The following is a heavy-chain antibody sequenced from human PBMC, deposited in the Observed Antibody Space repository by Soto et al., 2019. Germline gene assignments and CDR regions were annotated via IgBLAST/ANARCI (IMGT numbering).Heavy chain of an antibody. D-gene: IGHD3-10*01. CDR3: ARRMGGSGSYYNYYYYYGMDV. CDR2: IYPGDSDT. Sequence: GESLKISCKGSGYSFNSYWIGWVRQMPGKGLEWMGLIYPGDSDTRYSPSFQGQVTISADKSISTAYLQWSSLKASDTAMYYCARRMGGSGSYYNYYYYYGMDVWGQGTTVTVSS. CDR1: GYSFNSYW. V-gene: IGHV5-51*01. J-gene: IGHJ6*02.